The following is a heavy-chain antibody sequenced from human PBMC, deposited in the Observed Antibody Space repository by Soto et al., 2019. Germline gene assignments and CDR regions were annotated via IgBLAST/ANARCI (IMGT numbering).Heavy chain of an antibody. CDR1: GYTFTGYY. CDR3: ARGRRGSSFHRGTDNTYYFDY. CDR2: INPNSGGT. D-gene: IGHD6-13*01. V-gene: IGHV1-2*04. J-gene: IGHJ4*02. Sequence: GASVKVSCKASGYTFTGYYMHWVRQAPGQGLEWMGWINPNSGGTNYAQKFQGWVTMTRDTSISTAYMELSRLRSDDTAVYYCARGRRGSSFHRGTDNTYYFDYWGQGTLVTVSS.